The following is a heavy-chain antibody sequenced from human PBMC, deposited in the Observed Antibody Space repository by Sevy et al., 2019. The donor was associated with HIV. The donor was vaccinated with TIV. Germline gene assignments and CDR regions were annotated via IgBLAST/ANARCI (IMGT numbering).Heavy chain of an antibody. CDR1: GFTFSSYS. J-gene: IGHJ4*02. CDR2: ISSSSSYI. D-gene: IGHD2-15*01. V-gene: IGHV3-21*01. CDR3: ASVVVVAAKDY. Sequence: GGSLRLSCAASGFTFSSYSMNWGRQAPGKGLEWVSSISSSSSYIYYADSVKGRFTISRDNAKNSLYLQMNGLRAEDTAVYYCASVVVVAAKDYWGQGTLVTVSS.